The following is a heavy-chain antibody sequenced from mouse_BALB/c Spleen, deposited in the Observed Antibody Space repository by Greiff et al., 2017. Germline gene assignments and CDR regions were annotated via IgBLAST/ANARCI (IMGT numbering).Heavy chain of an antibody. CDR2: ISTYYGDA. V-gene: IGHV1S137*01. Sequence: VQRVESGAELVRPGVSVKISCKGSGYTFTDYAMHWVKQSHAKSLEWIGVISTYYGDASYNQKFKGKATMTVDKSSSTAYMELARLTSEDSAIYYCARWIVPYAMDYWGQGTSVTVSS. J-gene: IGHJ4*01. CDR1: GYTFTDYA. D-gene: IGHD2-12*01. CDR3: ARWIVPYAMDY.